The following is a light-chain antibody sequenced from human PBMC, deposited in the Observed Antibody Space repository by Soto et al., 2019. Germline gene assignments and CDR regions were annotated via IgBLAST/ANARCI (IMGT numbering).Light chain of an antibody. CDR2: EAS. CDR3: LQLDSYPRT. J-gene: IGKJ1*01. CDR1: QDISDY. V-gene: IGKV1-9*01. Sequence: DIQLTQSPSFLSASVGDRVTITCRASQDISDYLAWYQQKPGKAPNLLIYEASTLQSGVPSRFSGSGSGTEFTLSVSSLQPEDFATDYCLQLDSYPRTFGQGTKVEVK.